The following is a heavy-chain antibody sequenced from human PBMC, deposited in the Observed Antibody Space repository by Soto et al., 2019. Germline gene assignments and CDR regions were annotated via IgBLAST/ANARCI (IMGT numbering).Heavy chain of an antibody. Sequence: QVTLKESGPVLVKPTETLTLTCTVSGFSLSNARMGVSWIRQPPGKALEWLAHIFSNDETAYSTSLKTRLTISKDTSKSQVVLTMGNMDPVDTATYYCVRTVARMNLDYWGQGTLVTVSS. J-gene: IGHJ4*02. CDR3: VRTVARMNLDY. CDR2: IFSNDET. CDR1: GFSLSNARMG. D-gene: IGHD2-21*01. V-gene: IGHV2-26*01.